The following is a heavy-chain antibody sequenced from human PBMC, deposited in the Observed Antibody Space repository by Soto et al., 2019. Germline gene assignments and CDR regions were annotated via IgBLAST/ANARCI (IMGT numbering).Heavy chain of an antibody. CDR1: GFTFSSYS. J-gene: IGHJ6*02. V-gene: IGHV3-21*01. D-gene: IGHD6-25*01. CDR3: ARMGSQRYYYYGMDV. CDR2: ISSSSSYT. Sequence: GGSLRFSCAASGFTFSSYSMNWVRQAPGKGLEWVSSISSSSSYTYYADSVKGRFTISRDNAKNSLYLQMNSLRAEDTAVYYCARMGSQRYYYYGMDVWGQGTTVTVSS.